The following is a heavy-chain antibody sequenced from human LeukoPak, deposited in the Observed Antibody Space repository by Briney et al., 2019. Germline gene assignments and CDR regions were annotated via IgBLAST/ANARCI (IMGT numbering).Heavy chain of an antibody. CDR2: IYISGST. V-gene: IGHV4-4*09. D-gene: IGHD2-2*01. J-gene: IGHJ6*03. CDR1: GVSISSYY. CDR3: ARTQYDYYYYYYMDV. Sequence: PSETLSLTCTVSGVSISSYYWSWLRQPPGKGLEWIGYIYISGSTNYNPSLKSRVTISVDTSKNQFSLKLSSVPAADTAVYYCARTQYDYYYYYYMDVWGKGTTVTVSS.